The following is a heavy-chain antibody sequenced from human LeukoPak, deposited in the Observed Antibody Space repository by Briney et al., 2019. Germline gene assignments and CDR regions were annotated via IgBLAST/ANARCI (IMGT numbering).Heavy chain of an antibody. V-gene: IGHV1-69*13. CDR2: IIPIFGTA. D-gene: IGHD2-21*01. Sequence: ASVKVSCKASGGTFSSYAISWVRQAPGQGLEWMGGIIPIFGTANYAQKFQGRVTITADESTSTAYMELSSLRSEDTAVYYCARDGLGEAAPRGHWGQGTLVTVSS. CDR1: GGTFSSYA. CDR3: ARDGLGEAAPRGH. J-gene: IGHJ4*02.